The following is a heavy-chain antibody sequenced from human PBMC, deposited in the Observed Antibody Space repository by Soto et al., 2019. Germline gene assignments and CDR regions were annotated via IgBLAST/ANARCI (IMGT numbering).Heavy chain of an antibody. J-gene: IGHJ4*02. CDR1: GAFISSGDYY. Sequence: QVQLQESGPGLVKPSQTLSLTCTVSGAFISSGDYYWSWIRQPPGTGLEWVGSIYYTGSTYYNPFLKGAFNISVETSTNLRAIKLASVTAADTAVYYCAEALDDGSGYYGALAHRVQGALVTVSS. V-gene: IGHV4-30-4*01. CDR3: AEALDDGSGYYGALAH. CDR2: IYYTGST. D-gene: IGHD3-22*01.